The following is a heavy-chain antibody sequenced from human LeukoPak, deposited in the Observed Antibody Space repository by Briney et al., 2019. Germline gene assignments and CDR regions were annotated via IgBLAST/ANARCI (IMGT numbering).Heavy chain of an antibody. CDR2: ISHDGSNK. CDR1: GFTFSDYS. D-gene: IGHD2/OR15-2a*01. Sequence: PGGSLRLSCVASGFTFSDYSMHWVRQAPGKGLEWVAVISHDGSNKYYADSVKGRFTISRDDSKNTLYLQMNSLRAEDTAVYYCVRGGGSWSLSGYWGQGTLVTVSS. V-gene: IGHV3-30*04. J-gene: IGHJ4*02. CDR3: VRGGGSWSLSGY.